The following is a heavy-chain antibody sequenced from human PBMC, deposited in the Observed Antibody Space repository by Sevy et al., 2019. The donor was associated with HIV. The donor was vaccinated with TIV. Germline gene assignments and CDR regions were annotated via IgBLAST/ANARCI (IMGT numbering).Heavy chain of an antibody. D-gene: IGHD6-13*01. V-gene: IGHV3-15*01. CDR2: IKSKSDGGKV. J-gene: IGHJ5*02. Sequence: GGSLRLSCAASGFTFSDAWMGWVRQAAGKGLECVGRIKSKSDGGKVEHAAPVKGRFTISRDDSKDTLYLQMNSLKTEDTAVYFCITYPRITTTGTGGFDPWGQGTLVTVSS. CDR3: ITYPRITTTGTGGFDP. CDR1: GFTFSDAW.